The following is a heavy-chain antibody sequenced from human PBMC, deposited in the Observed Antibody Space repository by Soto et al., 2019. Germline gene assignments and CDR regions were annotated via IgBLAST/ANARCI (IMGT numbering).Heavy chain of an antibody. D-gene: IGHD1-26*01. CDR1: GFTFSGSA. CDR2: IRSKANSYAT. Sequence: GGSLRLSCAASGFTFSGSAMHWVRQASGKGLEWVGRIRSKANSYATAYAASVKGRFTISRDDSKNTAYLQMNSLKTEDTAVYYCTRHDPNYIYSGSYSASFDYWGQGTLVTVSS. V-gene: IGHV3-73*01. CDR3: TRHDPNYIYSGSYSASFDY. J-gene: IGHJ4*02.